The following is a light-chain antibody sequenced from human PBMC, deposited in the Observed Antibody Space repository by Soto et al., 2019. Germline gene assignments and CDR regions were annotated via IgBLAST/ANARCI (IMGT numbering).Light chain of an antibody. CDR2: DVT. CDR1: SSDSGGDNS. CDR3: SSFTDGNNLV. J-gene: IGLJ1*01. Sequence: SVLTQSPSASGSPGQSVTISCTGGSSDSGGDNSVSWYQQPPAKAPKVMIYDVTTRPSGVPDRFSGSKSGNTASLTVSALQAEDEADYYCSSFTDGNNLVFGTGTKVTVL. V-gene: IGLV2-8*01.